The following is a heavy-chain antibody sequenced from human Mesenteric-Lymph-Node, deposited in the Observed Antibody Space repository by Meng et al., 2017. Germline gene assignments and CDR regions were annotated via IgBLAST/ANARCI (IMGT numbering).Heavy chain of an antibody. D-gene: IGHD2-15*01. CDR3: AREECGSCSYYYYYGMDV. CDR1: GFTFSNHY. V-gene: IGHV3-69-1*01. Sequence: GGSLRLSCAASGFTFSNHYMNWIRQAPGKGLEWVSYITRGSTIYFSDSVKGRFTISRDNTKNSLYLQMNSLRAEDTAVYYCAREECGSCSYYYYYGMDVWGQGTTVTVSS. J-gene: IGHJ6*02. CDR2: ITRGSTI.